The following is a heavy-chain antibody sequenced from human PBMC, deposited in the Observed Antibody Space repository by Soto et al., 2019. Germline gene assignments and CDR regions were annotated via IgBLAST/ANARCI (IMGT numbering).Heavy chain of an antibody. CDR3: ARDNRGYCSSTSCDYYYYYYMDV. CDR2: IYYSGST. CDR1: GFSISSGGYY. Sequence: SETLSLTCTVSGFSISSGGYYWSWIRQHPGKGLEWIGYIYYSGSTYYNPSLKSRVTISVDTSKNQFSLKLSSVTAADTAVYYCARDNRGYCSSTSCDYYYYYYMDVWGKGTTVTVSS. V-gene: IGHV4-31*03. D-gene: IGHD2-2*01. J-gene: IGHJ6*03.